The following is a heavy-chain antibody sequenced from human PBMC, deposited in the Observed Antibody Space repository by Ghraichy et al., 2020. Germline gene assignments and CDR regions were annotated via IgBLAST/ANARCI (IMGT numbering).Heavy chain of an antibody. CDR3: ARRSSGYGMDV. CDR1: GFPLSSYG. Sequence: GGSLRLSCAASGFPLSSYGMYWVRQAPGKGLEWVAVIWYDESHKYYADSVKGRFTISRDNSKNTLYLQMNSLRAEDTAVYYCARRSSGYGMDVWGQGTTVTVSS. J-gene: IGHJ6*02. CDR2: IWYDESHK. V-gene: IGHV3-33*01. D-gene: IGHD3-10*01.